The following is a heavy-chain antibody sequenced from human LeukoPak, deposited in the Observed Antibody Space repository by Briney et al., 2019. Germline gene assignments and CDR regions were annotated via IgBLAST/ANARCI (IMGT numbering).Heavy chain of an antibody. CDR1: SGSMNNHY. D-gene: IGHD3-9*01. J-gene: IGHJ2*01. V-gene: IGHV4-59*08. CDR3: ARYILTVTGYWYFDL. CDR2: IYYSGST. Sequence: SETLSLTCTVSSGSMNNHYWSWIRQPPGKGLEWVGYIYYSGSTNYNPSLKSRVTISVDTSKNQFSLSLNSVTAADTAVYFCARYILTVTGYWYFDLWGRGTLATVSS.